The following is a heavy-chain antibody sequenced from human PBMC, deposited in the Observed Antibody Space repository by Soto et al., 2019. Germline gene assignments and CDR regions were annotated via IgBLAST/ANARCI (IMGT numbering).Heavy chain of an antibody. J-gene: IGHJ6*02. Sequence: GGSLRLSCAASGFTFSSYGMHWVRQAPGKGLEWVAVIWYDGSNKYYADSVKGRFTISRDNAKNTLYLQMNSLRDEDTAVYYCARDRIAAAASPTALGVYYYYYGMDVWGQGTTVTVSS. CDR2: IWYDGSNK. D-gene: IGHD6-13*01. CDR1: GFTFSSYG. CDR3: ARDRIAAAASPTALGVYYYYYGMDV. V-gene: IGHV3-33*01.